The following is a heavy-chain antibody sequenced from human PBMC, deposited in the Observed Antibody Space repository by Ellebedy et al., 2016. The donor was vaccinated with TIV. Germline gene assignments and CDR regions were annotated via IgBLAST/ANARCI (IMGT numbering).Heavy chain of an antibody. CDR2: IYSGGDGGDT. D-gene: IGHD4-23*01. V-gene: IGHV3-53*01. CDR1: GFTVSSNY. J-gene: IGHJ4*02. Sequence: GESLKISCAPSGFTVSSNYMNWVRQAPGKGLEWVSVIYSGGDGGDTYYADSVKGRFTISRDNSKNTLYLQMNSLRAEDTAVYYCAREAAGNGGKLDYWGQGALITVSS. CDR3: AREAAGNGGKLDY.